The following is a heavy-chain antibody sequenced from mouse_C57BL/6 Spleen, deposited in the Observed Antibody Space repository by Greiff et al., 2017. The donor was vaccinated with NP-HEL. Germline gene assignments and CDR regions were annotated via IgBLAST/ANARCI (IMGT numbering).Heavy chain of an antibody. J-gene: IGHJ1*03. CDR2: IDPENGDT. CDR3: THSDTPYFDV. CDR1: GFNIKDDY. D-gene: IGHD6-1*01. Sequence: EVQLQQSGAELVRPGASVKLSCTASGFNIKDDYMHWVKQRPEQGLEWIGWIDPENGDTAYASKFQGKATITADTSSNTAYLQLSSLTSEDTAVYYCTHSDTPYFDVWGTGTTVTVSS. V-gene: IGHV14-4*01.